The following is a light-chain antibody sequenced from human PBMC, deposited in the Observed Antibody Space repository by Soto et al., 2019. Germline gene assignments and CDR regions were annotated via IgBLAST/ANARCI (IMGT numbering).Light chain of an antibody. J-gene: IGLJ1*01. V-gene: IGLV2-23*03. CDR2: EGT. CDR1: SSDVMTYNL. Sequence: QSALTQPASVSGSPGQSINISCTGTSSDVMTYNLVSWYQQHPGKAPTVLIYEGTKRPSGVSNRFSGSKSGNTASLTISGLQTEDEADYYCYSFAGSTTFSYVFGPGTKLTVL. CDR3: YSFAGSTTFSYV.